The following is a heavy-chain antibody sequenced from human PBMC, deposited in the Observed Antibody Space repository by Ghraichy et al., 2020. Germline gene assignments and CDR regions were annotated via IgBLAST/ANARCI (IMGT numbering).Heavy chain of an antibody. CDR2: IIPILGIA. CDR1: GGTFSSYT. CDR3: ASGRRRSNNDDNFYYGMDV. Sequence: SVKVSCKASGGTFSSYTISWVRQAPGQGLEWMGRIIPILGIANNAQKFQGRITITADKSTSTAYMELSSLRSEDTAVYYCASGRRRSNNDDNFYYGMDVWGQGTTVTVSS. D-gene: IGHD1-1*01. J-gene: IGHJ6*02. V-gene: IGHV1-69*02.